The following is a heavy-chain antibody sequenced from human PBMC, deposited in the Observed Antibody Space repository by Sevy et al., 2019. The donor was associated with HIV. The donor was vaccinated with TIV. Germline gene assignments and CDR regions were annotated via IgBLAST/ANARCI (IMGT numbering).Heavy chain of an antibody. J-gene: IGHJ4*02. CDR3: VRDGGYDSRGYDLSNY. CDR2: ISYDGSNT. Sequence: GGSLRLSCAASGFTFTTYAMHWVRQAPGKGLEWVAVISYDGSNTYYADSVKGRFTISRDSSKNTLYLQMNSLRAEDMAVYFCVRDGGYDSRGYDLSNYWGQGTLVTVSS. CDR1: GFTFTTYA. D-gene: IGHD3-22*01. V-gene: IGHV3-30-3*01.